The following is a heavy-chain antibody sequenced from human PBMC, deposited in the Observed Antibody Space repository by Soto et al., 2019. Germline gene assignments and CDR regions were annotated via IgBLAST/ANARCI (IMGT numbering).Heavy chain of an antibody. CDR2: ISAYNGNT. D-gene: IGHD3-22*01. CDR3: ARDAMIVVVSTDAFDI. V-gene: IGHV1-18*01. J-gene: IGHJ3*02. CDR1: GYTFTSYG. Sequence: ASVKVSCKASGYTFTSYGISWVRQAPGPGLEWMGWISAYNGNTNYAQKLQGRVTMTTDTSTSTAYMELRSLRSDDTAVYYCARDAMIVVVSTDAFDIWGQGTMVT.